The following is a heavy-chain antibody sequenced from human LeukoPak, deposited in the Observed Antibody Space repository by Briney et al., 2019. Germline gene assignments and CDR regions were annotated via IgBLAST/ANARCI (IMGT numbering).Heavy chain of an antibody. J-gene: IGHJ4*02. CDR3: ARVITFGGVIVPYFDD. V-gene: IGHV4-59*01. Sequence: SETLSLTCTVSGGSISSYYWSWIRQPPGKGLEWIGYIYYSGNTNYNPSLRSRVAISVDTSKNQFSLKLSSVTAADTAVYYCARVITFGGVIVPYFDDWGQGTLVTVSS. D-gene: IGHD3-16*02. CDR1: GGSISSYY. CDR2: IYYSGNT.